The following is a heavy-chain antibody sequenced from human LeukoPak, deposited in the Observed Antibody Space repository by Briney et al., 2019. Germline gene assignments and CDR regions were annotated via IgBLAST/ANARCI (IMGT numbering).Heavy chain of an antibody. Sequence: ASVKVSCKASGYSFTRYFIHWVRQAPGQGLEWMGIIIPSDGSTSYAQKFQGRVTMTRDTSTSTVYMELSGLRSEDTAVYYCARGKVVTMVRGVIITYFDYWGQGTLVTVSS. CDR3: ARGKVVTMVRGVIITYFDY. D-gene: IGHD3-10*01. CDR2: IIPSDGST. CDR1: GYSFTRYF. J-gene: IGHJ4*02. V-gene: IGHV1-46*01.